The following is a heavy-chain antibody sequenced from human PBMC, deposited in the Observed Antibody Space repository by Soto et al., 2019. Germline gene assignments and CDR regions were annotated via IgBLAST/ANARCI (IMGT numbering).Heavy chain of an antibody. V-gene: IGHV4-4*07. J-gene: IGHJ5*02. D-gene: IGHD3-3*02. Sequence: SETLSLTCSVSGDAISSSYWRLIRQAAEKRPYWIRRIHSIGDSHYTPYLSSRLSMSTAPSQQEIYLEFTSVTAAATAVSSCVRDVAAFGPDWFDPWGQRTLVTVSS. CDR2: IHSIGDS. CDR3: VRDVAAFGPDWFDP. CDR1: GDAISSSY.